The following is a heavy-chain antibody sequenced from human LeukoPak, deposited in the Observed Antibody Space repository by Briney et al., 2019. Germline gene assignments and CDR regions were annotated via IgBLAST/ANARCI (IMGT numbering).Heavy chain of an antibody. CDR2: INSDGSST. J-gene: IGHJ4*02. Sequence: TGGSLRLSCAASGFTFSSYWMHWVRQAPGKGLVWVSRINSDGSSTSYADSVKGRFTISRDNAKNTPYLQMNSLRAEDTAVYYCARGRLTTVTTGVYWGQGTLVTVSS. D-gene: IGHD4-17*01. V-gene: IGHV3-74*01. CDR1: GFTFSSYW. CDR3: ARGRLTTVTTGVY.